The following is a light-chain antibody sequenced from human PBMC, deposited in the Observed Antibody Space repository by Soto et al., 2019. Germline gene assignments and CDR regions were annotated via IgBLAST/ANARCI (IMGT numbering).Light chain of an antibody. CDR3: LQEYIYPWT. CDR2: AAS. Sequence: AIQMTQSPSSLSAFVGDRVTITCRASQDIRNDLGWYQQKPGKAPKLLIYAASKLQSGVPSRFSGSGSGTDFPLTISSLQPEDFATYYCLQEYIYPWTFGQGTKVEIK. V-gene: IGKV1-6*01. J-gene: IGKJ1*01. CDR1: QDIRND.